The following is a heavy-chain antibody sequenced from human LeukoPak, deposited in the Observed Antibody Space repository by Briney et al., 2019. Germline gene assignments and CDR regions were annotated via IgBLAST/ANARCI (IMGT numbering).Heavy chain of an antibody. CDR3: ARSNYWCEY. Sequence: GGSLRLSCAASGLTLSGYWMHWVRQTPGKGLVWVSGINSDGSDTAYAASVKGRFTISRDNAKNTLYLQMNSLRAEDTAVYYCARSNYWCEYWGQGSLVTVSS. CDR2: INSDGSDT. CDR1: GLTLSGYW. V-gene: IGHV3-74*01. J-gene: IGHJ4*02. D-gene: IGHD2-8*02.